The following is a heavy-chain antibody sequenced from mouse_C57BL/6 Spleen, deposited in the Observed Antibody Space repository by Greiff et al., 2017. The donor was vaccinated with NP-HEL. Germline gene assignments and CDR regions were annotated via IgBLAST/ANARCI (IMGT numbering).Heavy chain of an antibody. CDR3: ASYDYAFAY. D-gene: IGHD2-4*01. V-gene: IGHV2-9-1*01. J-gene: IGHJ3*01. Sequence: VQLQQSGPGLVAPSQSLSITCTVSGFSLTSYAISWVRQPPGKGLEWLGVIWTGGGTNYNSALKSRLSISKDNSNSQVFLKMNSLQTDDTARYYCASYDYAFAYWGQGTLVTVSA. CDR2: IWTGGGT. CDR1: GFSLTSYA.